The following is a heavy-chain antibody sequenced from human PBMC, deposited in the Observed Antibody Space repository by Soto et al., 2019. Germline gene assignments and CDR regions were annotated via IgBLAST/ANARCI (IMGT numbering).Heavy chain of an antibody. D-gene: IGHD6-13*01. Sequence: SLRLSCAASGFTFSFYGMHWVRQAPGKGLEWVAVISTDGSDKKFADSVKGRFTISRENSKNMLYLQMNSLRAEDTAVYYCAKDGDEAAAGYYFDYWGQGALVTVSS. J-gene: IGHJ4*02. CDR2: ISTDGSDK. CDR3: AKDGDEAAAGYYFDY. CDR1: GFTFSFYG. V-gene: IGHV3-30*18.